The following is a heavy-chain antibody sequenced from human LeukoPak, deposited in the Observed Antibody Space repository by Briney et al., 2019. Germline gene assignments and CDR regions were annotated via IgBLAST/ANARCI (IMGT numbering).Heavy chain of an antibody. CDR2: ISAYNGNT. Sequence: ASVKVSCKASGYTFTSYGTSWVRQAPGQGLEWMEWISAYNGNTNYAQKLQGRVTMTTDTSTSTAYMELRSLGSDDTAVYYCARDSVWGSYHYCDPWGEETLVTVSS. V-gene: IGHV1-18*01. CDR1: GYTFTSYG. CDR3: ARDSVWGSYHYCDP. J-gene: IGHJ5*02. D-gene: IGHD3-16*02.